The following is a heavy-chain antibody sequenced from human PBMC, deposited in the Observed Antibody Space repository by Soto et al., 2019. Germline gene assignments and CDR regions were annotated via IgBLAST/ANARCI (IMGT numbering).Heavy chain of an antibody. D-gene: IGHD6-25*01. J-gene: IGHJ6*02. CDR2: ISGLSSYI. Sequence: EVQLVESGGGLVKPGGSLRLSCAASGFTFSRYGMNWVRQAPGKGLELVSSISGLSSYIYYADSVKGRFTVSRDNAKNSLYVQMNSLSAEDAAVYYCAKDPQQRLADSYYYGIDVWGQGTTVIVSS. CDR1: GFTFSRYG. CDR3: AKDPQQRLADSYYYGIDV. V-gene: IGHV3-21*02.